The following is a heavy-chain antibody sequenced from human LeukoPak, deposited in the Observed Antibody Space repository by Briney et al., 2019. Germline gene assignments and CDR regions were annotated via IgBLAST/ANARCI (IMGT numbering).Heavy chain of an antibody. CDR1: GGSISTSSYY. D-gene: IGHD3-16*02. J-gene: IGHJ4*02. CDR3: ARLTETNYVWGTYRHFDF. Sequence: SETLSLTCTVSGGSISTSSYYWSWIRQPPGKGLEWIGQINHSGSTNYNPSLKSRVTISVDTSKNQFSLKLTSVTAADTAVYYCARLTETNYVWGTYRHFDFWGQGTLVTVSS. CDR2: INHSGST. V-gene: IGHV4-39*07.